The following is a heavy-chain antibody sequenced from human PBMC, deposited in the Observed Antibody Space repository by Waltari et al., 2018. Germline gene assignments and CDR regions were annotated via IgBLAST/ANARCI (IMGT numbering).Heavy chain of an antibody. V-gene: IGHV1-69*01. J-gene: IGHJ6*02. Sequence: QVQLVQSGAEVKKPGSSVKVSCKASGGTFSSYAISWVRQAPGQGLEWMGGIIPSFGTANYGQKFQGRVTITADESTSTAYMELSSLRSEDTAVYYCARGVGATRAPYYYYGMDVWGQGTTVTVSS. D-gene: IGHD1-26*01. CDR2: IIPSFGTA. CDR3: ARGVGATRAPYYYYGMDV. CDR1: GGTFSSYA.